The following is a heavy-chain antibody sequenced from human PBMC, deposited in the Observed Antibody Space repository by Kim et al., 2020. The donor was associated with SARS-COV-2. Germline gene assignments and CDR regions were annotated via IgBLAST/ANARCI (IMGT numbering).Heavy chain of an antibody. CDR1: GFTFSDYW. D-gene: IGHD3-10*01. CDR3: TKTLGSSVSDH. J-gene: IGHJ4*02. V-gene: IGHV3-74*01. Sequence: GGSLRLSCAASGFTFSDYWMHWVRQAPGRGLVWVSQIDTDGSTRYAGSVKGRLTIPRDNAKNTLYLQMNRLKDEDTAVYYCTKTLGSSVSDHWGQRTLGT. CDR2: IDTDGST.